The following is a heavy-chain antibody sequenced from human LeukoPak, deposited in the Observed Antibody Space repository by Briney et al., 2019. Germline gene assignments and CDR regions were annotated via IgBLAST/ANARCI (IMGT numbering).Heavy chain of an antibody. Sequence: SETLSLTCAVYGGSFSGYYWSWIRQPPGKGLEWIGEINHSGSTNYNPSLKSRVTISVDTSKNQFSLKLSSVTAADTAVYYCARLPRSGYFYYFDYWGQGTLVTVSS. CDR3: ARLPRSGYFYYFDY. D-gene: IGHD3-22*01. V-gene: IGHV4-34*01. CDR1: GGSFSGYY. CDR2: INHSGST. J-gene: IGHJ4*02.